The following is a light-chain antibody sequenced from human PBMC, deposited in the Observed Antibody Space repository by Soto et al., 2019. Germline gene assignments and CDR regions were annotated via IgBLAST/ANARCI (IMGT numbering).Light chain of an antibody. Sequence: QSVLTQPASVSGSPGQSITISCTTSSSYISSYNYVSWYQQHTGKAPRLIIYDVSSRPSGISNRFSGSKSGNTGSLTIAGLQAEDEADYFCSSYTISSTVVFGGGTKLTVL. CDR3: SSYTISSTVV. CDR2: DVS. J-gene: IGLJ2*01. CDR1: SSYISSYNY. V-gene: IGLV2-14*03.